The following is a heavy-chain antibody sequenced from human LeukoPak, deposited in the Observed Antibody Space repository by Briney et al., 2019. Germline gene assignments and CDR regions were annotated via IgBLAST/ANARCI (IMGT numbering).Heavy chain of an antibody. CDR1: GYTFTGYY. J-gene: IGHJ5*02. CDR3: ARDHRGSTSCYSCSRWFDP. Sequence: ASVKVSCKASGYTFTGYYMHWVRQAPGQGLGWMGWIHPNSGGTNYAQKLQGRVTMTTDTSTSTAYMELRSLRSDDTAVYYCARDHRGSTSCYSCSRWFDPWGQGTLVTVSS. V-gene: IGHV1-2*02. D-gene: IGHD2-2*01. CDR2: IHPNSGGT.